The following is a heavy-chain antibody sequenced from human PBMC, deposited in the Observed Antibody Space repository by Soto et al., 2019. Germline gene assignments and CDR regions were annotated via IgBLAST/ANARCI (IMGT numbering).Heavy chain of an antibody. CDR2: IYYSGST. Sequence: SETLSLTCTFSGCSISSSSYYWGWIRQPPGKGLEWIGSIYYSGSTYYNPSLKSRVTISVDTSKNQFSLKLSSVTAADTAVYYCARHLYYYDSSGYRFDPWGQGTLVTVSS. J-gene: IGHJ5*02. CDR1: GCSISSSSYY. V-gene: IGHV4-39*01. D-gene: IGHD3-22*01. CDR3: ARHLYYYDSSGYRFDP.